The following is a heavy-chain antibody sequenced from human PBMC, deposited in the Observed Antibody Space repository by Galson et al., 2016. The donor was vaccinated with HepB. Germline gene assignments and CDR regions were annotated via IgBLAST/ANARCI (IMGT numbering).Heavy chain of an antibody. D-gene: IGHD4-11*01. V-gene: IGHV1-69*06. Sequence: SVKVSCKASGYTFSRSPISWVRQAPGRRLEWMGDIITMFGAAHFAEKFQDRLTNTADKSTATAYMELSSLTSDDTALYYCVRENMRDYIMTFDLRGPGTMVIVSP. CDR2: IITMFGAA. CDR3: VRENMRDYIMTFDL. J-gene: IGHJ3*01. CDR1: GYTFSRSP.